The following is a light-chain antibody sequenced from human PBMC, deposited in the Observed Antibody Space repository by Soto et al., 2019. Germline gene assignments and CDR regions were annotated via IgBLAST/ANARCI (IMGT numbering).Light chain of an antibody. Sequence: IQLKHTPSTLSATVVDEVSITFLASQTISRWLAWYQQKPGRAPKLLIYDASTLEGGVPSRFSGSGSGTEFTLTISILQPDDFATYSCQQYNSYSETFGQGTKVDI. J-gene: IGKJ1*01. CDR2: DAS. CDR3: QQYNSYSET. CDR1: QTISRW. V-gene: IGKV1-5*01.